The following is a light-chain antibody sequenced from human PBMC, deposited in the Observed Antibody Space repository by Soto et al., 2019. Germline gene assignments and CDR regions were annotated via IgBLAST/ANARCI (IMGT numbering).Light chain of an antibody. CDR2: DAS. CDR1: QSISSW. Sequence: DIQMTQSPSTMSATAGDRVTITCRASQSISSWLAWYQHKPGKAPKLLIYDASNLDSGVPSRFSGSGSGTEFSLTISNLQPDDCATDYCQQYENYWTFGQGTKVDIK. CDR3: QQYENYWT. J-gene: IGKJ1*01. V-gene: IGKV1-5*01.